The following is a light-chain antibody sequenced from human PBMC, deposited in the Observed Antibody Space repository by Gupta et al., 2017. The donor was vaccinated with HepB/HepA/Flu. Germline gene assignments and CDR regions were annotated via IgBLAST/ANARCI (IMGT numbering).Light chain of an antibody. CDR1: QIILYISNLENY. CDR3: HQDYAATFT. CDR2: WPS. J-gene: IGKJ2*01. V-gene: IGKV4-1*01. Sequence: DIVMTQSQDSLAVSLRERATIHCKYSQIILYISNLENYLTWYQQQPGQPTTLLIIWPSSREPGIADRFSGSGSATDFSLTISSLQAEDVALSYCHQDYAATFTFGQGTQLEIK.